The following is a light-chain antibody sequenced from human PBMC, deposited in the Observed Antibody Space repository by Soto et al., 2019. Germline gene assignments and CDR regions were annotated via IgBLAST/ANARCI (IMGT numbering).Light chain of an antibody. V-gene: IGKV1-39*01. CDR3: KQTFKTPLT. Sequence: DIQMTQSPSALSASVGDRVTITCRASQSISGYLTWFQQKPGKAPKLLIHGAFRLRSGVPSRFSGSGSGTDFTLTIRSLQPEDFATYYCKQTFKTPLTFGGGTKVDIK. CDR1: QSISGY. J-gene: IGKJ4*01. CDR2: GAF.